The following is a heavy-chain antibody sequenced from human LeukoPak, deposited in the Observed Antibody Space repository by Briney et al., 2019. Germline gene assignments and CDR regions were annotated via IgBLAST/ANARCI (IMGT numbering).Heavy chain of an antibody. D-gene: IGHD3-22*01. J-gene: IGHJ4*01. CDR3: ARDSQYDSSGYQGDY. Sequence: SETLSLTCTVSGGSISSSSYYWGWIRQPPGKGLEWIGSIYYSGSTYYNPSLKSRVTISVDTSKNQFSLKLSSVTAADTAVYYCARDSQYDSSGYQGDYWGQEPWSPSPQ. V-gene: IGHV4-39*07. CDR2: IYYSGST. CDR1: GGSISSSSYY.